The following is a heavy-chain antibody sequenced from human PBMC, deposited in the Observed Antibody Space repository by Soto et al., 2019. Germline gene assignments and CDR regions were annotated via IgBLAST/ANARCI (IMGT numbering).Heavy chain of an antibody. CDR1: GGTFSSYA. Sequence: SVKVSCKASGGTFSSYAISWVRQAPGQGLEWMGGIISIFGTANYAQKFQGRVTITADESTSTAYMELSSLRSEDTAVYYCAREDIAAIPTRVGWFDPWGQGTLVTVSS. D-gene: IGHD6-13*01. CDR3: AREDIAAIPTRVGWFDP. CDR2: IISIFGTA. V-gene: IGHV1-69*13. J-gene: IGHJ5*02.